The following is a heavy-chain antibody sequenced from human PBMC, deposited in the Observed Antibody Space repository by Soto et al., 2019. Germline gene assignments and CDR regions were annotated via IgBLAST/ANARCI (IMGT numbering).Heavy chain of an antibody. CDR1: GGSISSGGYY. CDR2: IYYSGST. Sequence: ASETLSLTCTVSGGSISSGGYYWSWIRQHPGKGLEWIGYIYYSGSTYYNPSLKSRVTISVDTSKNQFSLKLSSVTAADTAVYYCARGKSSAAYYYYYMDVWGKGTTVTVSS. CDR3: ARGKSSAAYYYYYMDV. V-gene: IGHV4-31*03. D-gene: IGHD2-2*01. J-gene: IGHJ6*03.